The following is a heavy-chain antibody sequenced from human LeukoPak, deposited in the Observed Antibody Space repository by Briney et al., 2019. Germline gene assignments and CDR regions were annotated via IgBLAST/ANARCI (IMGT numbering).Heavy chain of an antibody. CDR2: IWYDGSNK. V-gene: IGHV3-33*08. CDR3: ASNSGVYSSSWALDY. J-gene: IGHJ4*02. D-gene: IGHD6-13*01. CDR1: GFTFSSYG. Sequence: SGGSLRLSCAASGFTFSSYGMHWVRQAPGKGLEWVAVIWYDGSNKYYADSVKGRFTISRDNSKNTLYLQMNSLRAEDTAVYYCASNSGVYSSSWALDYWGQGTLVTVSS.